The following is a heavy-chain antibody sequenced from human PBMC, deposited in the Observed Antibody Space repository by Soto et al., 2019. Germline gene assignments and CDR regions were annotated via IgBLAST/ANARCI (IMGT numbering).Heavy chain of an antibody. CDR2: IWYDGSNK. D-gene: IGHD2-15*01. Sequence: GGSRRLSCAASGFTFSSYGMHWVRQAPGKGLEWVAVIWYDGSNKYYADSVKGRFTISRDNSKNTLYLQMNSLRAEDTAVYYCARSFSSPYFDYWGQGTLVTVSS. J-gene: IGHJ4*02. CDR3: ARSFSSPYFDY. CDR1: GFTFSSYG. V-gene: IGHV3-33*01.